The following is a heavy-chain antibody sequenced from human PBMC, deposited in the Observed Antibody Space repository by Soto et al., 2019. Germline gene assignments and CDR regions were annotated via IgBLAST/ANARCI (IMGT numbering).Heavy chain of an antibody. D-gene: IGHD3-10*01. CDR2: ITDEGGDT. CDR1: GITFWSRA. V-gene: IGHV3-23*01. J-gene: IGHJ4*02. CDR3: ARGSKESYPGSRIFDF. Sequence: PGGSLRLSCVVSGITFWSRAMSWVRQAPGAGLEWVSSITDEGGDTKYADSVRGRFTISRDNSKDTLYLQMTSLRAADSAVYYCARGSKESYPGSRIFDFWGRGTLVTVSS.